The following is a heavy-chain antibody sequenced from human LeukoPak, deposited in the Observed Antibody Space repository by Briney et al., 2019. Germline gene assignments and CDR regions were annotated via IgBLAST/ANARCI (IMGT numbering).Heavy chain of an antibody. J-gene: IGHJ4*02. CDR2: IDPSDSYT. CDR1: GYRFTSYW. V-gene: IGHV5-10-1*01. Sequence: PGESLKISCKGSGYRFTSYWITWVRQMPGKGLEWMGRIDPSDSYTNYSPSFRGHVTISADKSISTAYQQWSSLKASDTAMYYCARRTEAGVATMDDYWGQGTLVTVSS. CDR3: ARRTEAGVATMDDY. D-gene: IGHD5-12*01.